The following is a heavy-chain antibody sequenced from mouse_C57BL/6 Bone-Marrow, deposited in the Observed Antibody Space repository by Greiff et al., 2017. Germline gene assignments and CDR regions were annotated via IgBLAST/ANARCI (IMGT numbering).Heavy chain of an antibody. CDR3: ARYRYSNHYFDY. Sequence: QVQLQQSGAELVRPGTSVKVSCKASGYAFTNYLIEWVKQRPGQGLEWIGVINPGSGGTNYNEKFKGKATLTADKSSSTAYMQLSSLTSEDSAVYFCARYRYSNHYFDYWGQGTTLTVSS. CDR1: GYAFTNYL. D-gene: IGHD2-5*01. CDR2: INPGSGGT. V-gene: IGHV1-54*01. J-gene: IGHJ2*01.